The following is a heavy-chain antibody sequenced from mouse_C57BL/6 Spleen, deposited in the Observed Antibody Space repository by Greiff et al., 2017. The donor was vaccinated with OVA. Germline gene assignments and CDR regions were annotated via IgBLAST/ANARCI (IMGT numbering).Heavy chain of an antibody. CDR3: TTRYYGSSGWYFDV. CDR2: IDPENGDT. J-gene: IGHJ1*03. V-gene: IGHV14-4*01. D-gene: IGHD1-1*01. Sequence: VQLKESGAELVRPGASVKLSCTASGFNIKDDYMHWVKQRPEQGLEWIGWIDPENGDTEYASKFQGKATITADTSSNTAYLQLSSLTSEDTAVYYCTTRYYGSSGWYFDVWGTGTTVTVSS. CDR1: GFNIKDDY.